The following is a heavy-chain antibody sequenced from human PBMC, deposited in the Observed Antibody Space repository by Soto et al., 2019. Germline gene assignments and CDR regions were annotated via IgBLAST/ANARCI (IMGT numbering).Heavy chain of an antibody. CDR1: GGTFSSYA. CDR2: IIPIFGPA. D-gene: IGHD3-3*01. Sequence: QVQLVQSGAEVKKPGSSVKVSCKASGGTFSSYAISWVRQAPGQGLEWMGGIIPIFGPANYAQKFQGRVTITADKSTSTAYMELSSLRSEDTAVYYCALSGTEYDFWSGSPYYYYGMDVWGQGSTVTVSS. CDR3: ALSGTEYDFWSGSPYYYYGMDV. J-gene: IGHJ6*01. V-gene: IGHV1-69*06.